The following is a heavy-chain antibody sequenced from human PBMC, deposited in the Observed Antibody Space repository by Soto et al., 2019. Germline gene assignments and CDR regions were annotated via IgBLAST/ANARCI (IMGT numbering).Heavy chain of an antibody. Sequence: GGSLRLSCAASGFTFSSYAMSWVRQAPGKGLEWVSATSGSGGSTYYADSVKGRFTISRDNSKNTLYLQMNSLRAEDTAVYYCAKSPKQLVDAFDICGQGTMVTVSS. V-gene: IGHV3-23*01. CDR2: TSGSGGST. CDR3: AKSPKQLVDAFDI. D-gene: IGHD6-6*01. J-gene: IGHJ3*02. CDR1: GFTFSSYA.